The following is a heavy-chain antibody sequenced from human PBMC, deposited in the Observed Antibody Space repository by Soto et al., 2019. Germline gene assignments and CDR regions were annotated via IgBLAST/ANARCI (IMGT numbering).Heavy chain of an antibody. J-gene: IGHJ4*02. D-gene: IGHD2-2*01. CDR2: ISGSGGSP. CDR3: TKARCSTSNCYVPDY. CDR1: GFTFSTYT. V-gene: IGHV3-23*01. Sequence: GGSLRLSCAASGFTFSTYTMSWVRQAPGKGLEWVSAISGSGGSPSYADSVQGRFTISRDNPRNTLYLQMNSLRAEGTAMYYCTKARCSTSNCYVPDYWGQGTRVTVSS.